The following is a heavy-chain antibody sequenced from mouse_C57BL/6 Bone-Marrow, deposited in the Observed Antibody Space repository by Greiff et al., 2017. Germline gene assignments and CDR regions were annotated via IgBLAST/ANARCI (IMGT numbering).Heavy chain of an antibody. J-gene: IGHJ3*01. CDR3: AIPFYDWFSY. V-gene: IGHV1-74*01. CDR1: GYTFTSYW. D-gene: IGHD2-3*01. CDR2: IHPSDSDT. Sequence: VQLQQPGAELVKPGASVKVSCKASGYTFTSYWMHWVKQRPGQGLEWIGRIHPSDSDTNYNQKFKGKATLTVDKSSSTAYMQLSILTSEDSSVYYCAIPFYDWFSYWGQGTLVTVSA.